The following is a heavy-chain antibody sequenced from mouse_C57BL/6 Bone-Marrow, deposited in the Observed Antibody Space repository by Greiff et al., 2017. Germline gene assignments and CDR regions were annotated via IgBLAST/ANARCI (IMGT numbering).Heavy chain of an antibody. J-gene: IGHJ1*03. CDR2: INPGSGGT. CDR1: GYAFTNYL. D-gene: IGHD1-1*01. V-gene: IGHV1-54*01. Sequence: QVQLQQPGAELVKPGASVKLSCKASGYAFTNYLIEWVKQRPGQGLEWIGVINPGSGGTNYNEKFKGKATLTADKSSSTAYMQLSSLTSEDSAVYFCAMNLAVVALHWYFDVWGTGTTVTVSS. CDR3: AMNLAVVALHWYFDV.